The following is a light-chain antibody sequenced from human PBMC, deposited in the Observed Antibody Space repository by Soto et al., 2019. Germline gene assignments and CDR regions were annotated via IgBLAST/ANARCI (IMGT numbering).Light chain of an antibody. Sequence: EIVLTQSPATLSLSPGERATLSCRASQSVSSYLAWYQQKPGQAPRLLIYNTSKRATGIPARFSGSGSGTDFTLTISSLEPEDFAVYYCQQRTNWPRSFTFGPGTKVDIK. CDR3: QQRTNWPRSFT. V-gene: IGKV3-11*01. J-gene: IGKJ3*01. CDR2: NTS. CDR1: QSVSSY.